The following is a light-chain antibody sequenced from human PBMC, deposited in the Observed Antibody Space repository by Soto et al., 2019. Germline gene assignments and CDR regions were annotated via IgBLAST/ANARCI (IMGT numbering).Light chain of an antibody. V-gene: IGKV3-20*01. J-gene: IGKJ2*01. CDR2: AAS. CDR1: QRVRSNY. Sequence: EIVLTQSPGTLSLSPGERATLSCRASQRVRSNYLAWYQQKPGQAPRLLIYAASNRASGIPDRFSGSGSGTDFTLSIGRLEPEDFAVYYCQQYGGSPRTFGQGTKLEIK. CDR3: QQYGGSPRT.